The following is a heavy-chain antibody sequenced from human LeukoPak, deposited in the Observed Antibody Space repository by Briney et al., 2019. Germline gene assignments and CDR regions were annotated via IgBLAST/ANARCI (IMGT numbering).Heavy chain of an antibody. Sequence: ASVKVSCKASGYTFTSCDINWVRQATGQGLEWMGWMNPNSGNTGYAQKFQGRVTMTRNTSISTAYMELSSLRSEDTAVYYCARVYKKRGYSGYDYSGGYWGQGTLVTVSS. V-gene: IGHV1-8*01. CDR2: MNPNSGNT. D-gene: IGHD5-12*01. CDR1: GYTFTSCD. J-gene: IGHJ4*02. CDR3: ARVYKKRGYSGYDYSGGY.